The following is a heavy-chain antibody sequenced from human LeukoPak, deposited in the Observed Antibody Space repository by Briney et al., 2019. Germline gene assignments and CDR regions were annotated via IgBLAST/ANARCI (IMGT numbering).Heavy chain of an antibody. V-gene: IGHV3-30*18. Sequence: GGSLRLSCAVSGFSLTEYSMHWVRQAPGKGLEWVAVISFDGSSKYYADSVKGRFTISRDSSKNTLYLQMNGLRTEDTAVYYCTKQLGYCSDGSCYFPYWGQGTLVTVSS. CDR1: GFSLTEYS. D-gene: IGHD2-15*01. CDR2: ISFDGSSK. J-gene: IGHJ4*02. CDR3: TKQLGYCSDGSCYFPY.